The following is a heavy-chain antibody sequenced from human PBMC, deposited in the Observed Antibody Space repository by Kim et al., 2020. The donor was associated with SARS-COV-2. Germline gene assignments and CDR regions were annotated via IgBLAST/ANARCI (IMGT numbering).Heavy chain of an antibody. CDR2: ISYDGSNK. D-gene: IGHD3-10*01. V-gene: IGHV3-30*18. J-gene: IGHJ4*02. Sequence: GGSLRLSCAASGFTFSSYGMHWVRQAPGKGLEWVAVISYDGSNKYYADSVKGRFTISRDNSKNTLYLQMNSLRAEDTAVYYCAKAFQPNTMVRGVIGFDYWGQGTLVTVSS. CDR1: GFTFSSYG. CDR3: AKAFQPNTMVRGVIGFDY.